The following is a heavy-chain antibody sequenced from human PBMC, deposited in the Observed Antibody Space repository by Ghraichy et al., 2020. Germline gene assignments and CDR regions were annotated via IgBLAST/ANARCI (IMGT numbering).Heavy chain of an antibody. CDR1: GGSISSYY. Sequence: SETLSLTCTVSGGSISSYYWSWIRQPPGKGLEWIGYIYTSGSTNYNPSLKSRVTISVDTSKNQFSLKLSSVTAADTAVYYCASGPEYDSSGYLREFWGQGTLVTVSS. D-gene: IGHD3-22*01. J-gene: IGHJ4*02. V-gene: IGHV4-4*09. CDR2: IYTSGST. CDR3: ASGPEYDSSGYLREF.